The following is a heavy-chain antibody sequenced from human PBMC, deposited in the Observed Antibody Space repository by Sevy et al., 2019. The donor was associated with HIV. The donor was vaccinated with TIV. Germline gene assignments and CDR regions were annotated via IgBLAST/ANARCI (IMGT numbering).Heavy chain of an antibody. Sequence: GGSLRLSCAASGFTFSSYAMHWVRQAPGKGLEWVAVISYDGSNKYYADSVKGRFTISRDNSKNTRYLQMNSLRAEDTAVYYCARDISRGWSAADYYYYCMDVWGQGTTVTVSS. CDR2: ISYDGSNK. CDR3: ARDISRGWSAADYYYYCMDV. D-gene: IGHD6-19*01. J-gene: IGHJ6*02. V-gene: IGHV3-30-3*01. CDR1: GFTFSSYA.